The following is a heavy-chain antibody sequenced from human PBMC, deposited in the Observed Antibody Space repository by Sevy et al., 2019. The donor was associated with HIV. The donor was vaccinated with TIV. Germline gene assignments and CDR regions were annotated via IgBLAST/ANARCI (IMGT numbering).Heavy chain of an antibody. CDR2: IYSGGST. CDR3: AGDRTDILTGYYYYYYYMDV. J-gene: IGHJ6*03. Sequence: GGSLRLSCAASGFTVSSNYMSWVRQAPGKGLEWVSVIYSGGSTYYADSVKGRFTISRDNSKNTLYLQMNSLRAEDTAVYYCAGDRTDILTGYYYYYYYMDVWGKGTTVTVSS. V-gene: IGHV3-53*01. D-gene: IGHD3-9*01. CDR1: GFTVSSNY.